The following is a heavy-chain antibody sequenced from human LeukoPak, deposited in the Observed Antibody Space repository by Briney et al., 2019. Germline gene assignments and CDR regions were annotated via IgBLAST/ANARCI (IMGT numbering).Heavy chain of an antibody. Sequence: GGSLRLSCAASGFTVSSNYMSWVRQAPGKGLEWVSVIYSGGSTYYADSVKGRFTISRDNSKNTLCLQMNSLRAEDTAVYYCARSPTPPYYYGMDVWGQGTTVTVSS. D-gene: IGHD4-23*01. CDR1: GFTVSSNY. CDR2: IYSGGST. CDR3: ARSPTPPYYYGMDV. V-gene: IGHV3-66*01. J-gene: IGHJ6*02.